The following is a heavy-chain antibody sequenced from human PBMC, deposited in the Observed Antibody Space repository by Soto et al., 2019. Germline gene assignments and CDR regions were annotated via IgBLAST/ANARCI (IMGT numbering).Heavy chain of an antibody. D-gene: IGHD5-12*01. CDR2: IYSAGTT. CDR1: GFTVSSANY. CDR3: HGYGY. Sequence: EVQLVESGGGLIQPGGSLRLSCVVSGFTVSSANYMSWVRQAPGKGLEWVSVIYSAGTTYYADSVKGRFTISRDNSKNTLYLQMNSLRSDDTAVYYCHGYGYWGQGTLVTVSS. J-gene: IGHJ4*02. V-gene: IGHV3-53*01.